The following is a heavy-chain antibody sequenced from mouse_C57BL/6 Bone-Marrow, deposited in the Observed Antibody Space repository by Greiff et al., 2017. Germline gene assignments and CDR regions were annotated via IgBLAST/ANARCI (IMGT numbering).Heavy chain of an antibody. CDR1: GFSLTSYG. CDR3: AGETYSGSSSFDY. J-gene: IGHJ2*01. CDR2: IWSGGST. Sequence: QVQLQQSGPGLVQPSQSLSITCTVSGFSLTSYGVHWVRQSPGKGLEWLGVIWSGGSTDYNAAIISSMSISKDNSTSKDFFNMHSLQADETAVYFCAGETYSGSSSFDYWGQGTTLTVSS. D-gene: IGHD1-1*01. V-gene: IGHV2-2*01.